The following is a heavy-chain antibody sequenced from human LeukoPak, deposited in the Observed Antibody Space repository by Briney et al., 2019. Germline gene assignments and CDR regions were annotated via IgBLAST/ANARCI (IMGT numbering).Heavy chain of an antibody. V-gene: IGHV4-34*01. D-gene: IGHD6-13*01. CDR3: ARVAAAGTGHNWFEP. CDR1: GGSFSGYY. CDR2: INHSGST. J-gene: IGHJ5*02. Sequence: TSETLSLTCAVYGGSFSGYYWSWIRQPPGKGLEWIGEINHSGSTNYNPSLKSRVTISVDTSKNQFSLKLSSVTAADTAVYYCARVAAAGTGHNWFEPWGQGTLVTVSS.